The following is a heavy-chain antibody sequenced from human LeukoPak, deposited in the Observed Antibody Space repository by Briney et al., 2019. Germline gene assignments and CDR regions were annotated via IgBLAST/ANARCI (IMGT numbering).Heavy chain of an antibody. CDR2: IYYSGST. V-gene: IGHV4-59*01. J-gene: IGHJ4*02. CDR1: GGTLINYH. CDR3: ARVTEYYSAFGPLDY. D-gene: IGHD3-16*01. Sequence: SETLSLTCTVSGGTLINYHWSWIRQPPGKGLEWIGYIYYSGSTNYNPSLKSRVTISVDTSKNQFSLKLSSVTAADTAVYYCARVTEYYSAFGPLDYWGQGTLVTVSS.